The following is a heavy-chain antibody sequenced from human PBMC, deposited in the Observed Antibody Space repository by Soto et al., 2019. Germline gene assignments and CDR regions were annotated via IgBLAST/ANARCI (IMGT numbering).Heavy chain of an antibody. V-gene: IGHV4-34*01. Sequence: SETLSLTCAVYGGSFSGYYWSWIRQPPGKGLEWIGEINHSGSTNYNPSLKSRVTISVDTSKNQFSLKLSSVTAADTAVYYCVLSPRTIAVAGPSTLDYWGQGTLVTVSS. J-gene: IGHJ4*02. CDR3: VLSPRTIAVAGPSTLDY. CDR2: INHSGST. D-gene: IGHD6-19*01. CDR1: GGSFSGYY.